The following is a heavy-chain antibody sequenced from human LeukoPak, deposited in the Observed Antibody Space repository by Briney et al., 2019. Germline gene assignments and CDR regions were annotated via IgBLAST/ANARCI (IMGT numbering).Heavy chain of an antibody. J-gene: IGHJ4*02. D-gene: IGHD2-2*01. Sequence: GGSLRLSCEASGFTFSSYGMSWVRQAPGKGLEWVSAISGGGGGTYYADSVKGRFTISRDNSKNTLYLQMNSLRAEDAAVYYCAREVSEACSSTSCLYYFDYWGQGTLVTVSS. CDR3: AREVSEACSSTSCLYYFDY. CDR1: GFTFSSYG. V-gene: IGHV3-23*01. CDR2: ISGGGGGT.